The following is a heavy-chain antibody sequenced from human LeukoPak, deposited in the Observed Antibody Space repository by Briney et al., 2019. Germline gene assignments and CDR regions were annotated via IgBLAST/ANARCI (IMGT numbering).Heavy chain of an antibody. CDR2: TKQDGSEK. D-gene: IGHD4-17*01. J-gene: IGHJ4*02. CDR1: GFTFRDPW. V-gene: IGHV3-7*03. CDR3: ARETGTNVFDY. Sequence: GGSLRLSCAASGFTFRDPWMSWVRQAPGKGLEWVANTKQDGSEKYYVDSVKGRFTISRDNAKNSLYLQMNSLRAEDTAVYYCARETGTNVFDYWGQGTLVTVSS.